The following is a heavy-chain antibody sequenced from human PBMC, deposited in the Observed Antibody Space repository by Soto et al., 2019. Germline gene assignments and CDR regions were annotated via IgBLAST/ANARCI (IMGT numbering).Heavy chain of an antibody. CDR2: ISSSGNTI. CDR1: KFTFSNYE. D-gene: IGHD6-19*01. V-gene: IGHV3-48*03. CDR3: AREDSVAVAVLDY. Sequence: EVQQVESGGGLVQPGGSLRLSCVASKFTFSNYEMNWVHQAPGKGLEWVSYISSSGNTIFYADSVKGRFTISRDNAKNSLYLQMNSLRAEDTAVYYCAREDSVAVAVLDYWGQGTLVTVSS. J-gene: IGHJ4*02.